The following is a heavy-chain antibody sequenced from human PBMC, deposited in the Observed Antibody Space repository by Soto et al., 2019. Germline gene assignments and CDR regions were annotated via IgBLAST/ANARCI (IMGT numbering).Heavy chain of an antibody. V-gene: IGHV3-30*18. Sequence: GGSLRLSCAASGFTFAAYGMHWVRQAPGKGLEWVAVISHDGDNQYYADSLKGRLTISRDNPMNTLYLQMNSLRAEDTAIYYCAKDLKYYGSGSYYSDALDIWGQGTVVTVSS. CDR3: AKDLKYYGSGSYYSDALDI. CDR2: ISHDGDNQ. CDR1: GFTFAAYG. D-gene: IGHD3-10*01. J-gene: IGHJ3*02.